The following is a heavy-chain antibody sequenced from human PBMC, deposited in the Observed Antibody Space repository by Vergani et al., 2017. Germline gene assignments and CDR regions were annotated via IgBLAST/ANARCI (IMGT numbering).Heavy chain of an antibody. D-gene: IGHD2-2*01. CDR1: GFAFDTYS. CDR3: AKDRDSTNYFDY. J-gene: IGHJ4*02. V-gene: IGHV3-23*01. CDR2: ITHGGGST. Sequence: EVQLLESGGGLVQPGGSLRLSCAASGFAFDTYSMNWVRRAPGKGLEWGSSITHGGGSTYYADSVKGRFTISRDNSKNTLFLQMHSLTAEDTAMYYCAKDRDSTNYFDYWGPGILVAVSS.